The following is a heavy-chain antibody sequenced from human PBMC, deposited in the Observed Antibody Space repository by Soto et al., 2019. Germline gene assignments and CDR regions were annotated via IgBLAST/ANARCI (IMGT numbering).Heavy chain of an antibody. CDR2: ISGSGGST. V-gene: IGHV3-23*01. Sequence: EVQLLESGGGLVQPGGSLRLSCAASGFTFSSYAMSWVRQAPGKGLEWVSAISGSGGSTYYADSVKGRFTISRDNSKNTLYLQMNSLRAEDTGVYYCANEYSSSGDAFDIWGQGTMVTVSS. CDR1: GFTFSSYA. CDR3: ANEYSSSGDAFDI. D-gene: IGHD6-6*01. J-gene: IGHJ3*02.